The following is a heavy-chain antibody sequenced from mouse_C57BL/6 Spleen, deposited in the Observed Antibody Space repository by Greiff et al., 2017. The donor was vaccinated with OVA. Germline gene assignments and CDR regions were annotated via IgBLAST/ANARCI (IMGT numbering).Heavy chain of an antibody. D-gene: IGHD2-4*01. CDR1: GYTFTSSW. CDR2: IYPGSGST. V-gene: IGHV1-55*01. Sequence: QVQLQQPGAELVKPGASVKMSCKASGYTFTSSWITWVKQRPGQGLEWIGDIYPGSGSTNSNEKFTSKATLTVDTSSSTAYMQLSSLTSEDSAFYYCARSDDYDGYYFDCWGQGTTLTVSS. CDR3: ARSDDYDGYYFDC. J-gene: IGHJ2*01.